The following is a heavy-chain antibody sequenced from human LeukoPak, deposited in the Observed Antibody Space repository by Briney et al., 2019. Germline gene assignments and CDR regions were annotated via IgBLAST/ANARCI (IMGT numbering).Heavy chain of an antibody. CDR3: AREGVDTAMAETDDAFDI. D-gene: IGHD5-18*01. CDR1: GGSISSGGYY. CDR2: IYYSGST. J-gene: IGHJ3*02. V-gene: IGHV4-31*03. Sequence: SETLSLTCTVFGGSISSGGYYWSWIRQHPGKGLEWIGYIYYSGSTYYNPSLKSRVTISVDTSKNQFSLKLSSVTAADTAVYYCAREGVDTAMAETDDAFDIWGQGTMVTVSS.